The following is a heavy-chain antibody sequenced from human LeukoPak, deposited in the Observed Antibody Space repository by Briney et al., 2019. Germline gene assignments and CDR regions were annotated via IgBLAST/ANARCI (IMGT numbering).Heavy chain of an antibody. J-gene: IGHJ4*02. CDR1: GFTFSSYG. D-gene: IGHD2-2*01. CDR2: IRYDGSNK. CDR3: AKPYCSSTNCYEIDY. Sequence: GGSLRLSCAASGFTFSSYGMHWVRQAPGKGLEWVAFIRYDGSNKYYADSVKGRFTISRDNSKNTLYLQMNSLRAEDTAVYYCAKPYCSSTNCYEIDYWGQGTLGTVSS. V-gene: IGHV3-30*02.